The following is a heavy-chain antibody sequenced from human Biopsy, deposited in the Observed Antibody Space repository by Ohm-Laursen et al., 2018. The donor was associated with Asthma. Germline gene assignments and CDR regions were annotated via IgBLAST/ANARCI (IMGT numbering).Heavy chain of an antibody. Sequence: SLRLSCAASGFTFSSYAMNWVRQAPGKGLEWLSSISYDGHNQHYADSVKGRFTISRDNSKNTVSLEMNSLRRDDTAVYFCARATVAAAGNDWGQGTLVTVSS. CDR3: ARATVAAAGND. CDR1: GFTFSSYA. CDR2: ISYDGHNQ. J-gene: IGHJ4*02. V-gene: IGHV3-30*01. D-gene: IGHD6-13*01.